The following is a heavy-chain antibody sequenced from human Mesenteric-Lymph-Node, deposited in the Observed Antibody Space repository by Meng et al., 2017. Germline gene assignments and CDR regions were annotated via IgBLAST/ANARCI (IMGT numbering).Heavy chain of an antibody. D-gene: IGHD4-17*01. CDR3: ARVGMTTVITLDY. CDR1: GYRFTNNW. V-gene: IGHV5-51*01. J-gene: IGHJ4*02. CDR2: IDPGDADS. Sequence: GGSLRLSGKGSGYRFTNNWMGGVRQMPGKGLEWMGIIDPGDADSRYSPYCQGQVTLSADKSSSTPYLHWSSRKASATAIYYCARVGMTTVITLDYWGQG.